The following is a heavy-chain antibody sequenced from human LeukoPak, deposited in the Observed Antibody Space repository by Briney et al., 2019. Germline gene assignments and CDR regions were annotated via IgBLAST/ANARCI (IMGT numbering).Heavy chain of an antibody. Sequence: SQTLSLTCDISGDSVSSNNGAWNWIRQSPSRGLEWLRRTYYRSKWYNDYAGSLNGRITISPDTSKNQFSLHLNSVTPEDTAVYYCARDLGNTGWYTFDYWGQGILVTVSS. CDR1: GDSVSSNNGA. D-gene: IGHD6-19*01. V-gene: IGHV6-1*01. J-gene: IGHJ4*02. CDR3: ARDLGNTGWYTFDY. CDR2: TYYRSKWYN.